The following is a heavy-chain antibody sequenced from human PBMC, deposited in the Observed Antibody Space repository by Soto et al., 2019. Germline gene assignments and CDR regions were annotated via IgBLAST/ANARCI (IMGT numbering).Heavy chain of an antibody. CDR2: LSDSVGTT. CDR1: GFSFGTYT. J-gene: IGHJ4*02. CDR3: AKDQASGQGSFDS. Sequence: GGSLRLSCAVSGFSFGTYTVNWVRQAPGMGLEWVSGLSDSVGTTHYADSVKGRFTISRDNSKNTLFLQMNSLRADDTAVYYCAKDQASGQGSFDSWGQGTLVTVSS. V-gene: IGHV3-23*01.